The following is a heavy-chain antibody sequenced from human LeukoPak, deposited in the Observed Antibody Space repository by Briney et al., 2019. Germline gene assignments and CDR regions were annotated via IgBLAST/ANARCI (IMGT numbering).Heavy chain of an antibody. CDR1: GFTFSSHA. V-gene: IGHV3-23*01. CDR3: ARRGGDSGTHFDY. J-gene: IGHJ4*02. Sequence: GGSLRLSCAASGFTFSSHAMSWVRKAPGKGLEWVSAISSSGGGGSTFYADSVKGRFTISRDNSKNTLYLQMNSLTADDAAVYYCARRGGDSGTHFDYWGQGTLVTVSS. D-gene: IGHD2-21*01. CDR2: ISSSGGGGST.